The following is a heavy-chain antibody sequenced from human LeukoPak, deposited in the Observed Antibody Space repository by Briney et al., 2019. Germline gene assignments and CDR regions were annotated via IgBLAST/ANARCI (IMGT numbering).Heavy chain of an antibody. CDR2: ISGSGGST. V-gene: IGHV3-23*01. Sequence: GGSLRLSCAASGFSFSGYEMNWVRQAPGKGLEWVSAISGSGGSTYYADSVKGRFTISRDNSKNTLYLQMNSLRAEDTAVYYCAKWMGFGELLALFDYWGQGTLVTVSS. J-gene: IGHJ4*02. CDR1: GFSFSGYE. D-gene: IGHD3-10*01. CDR3: AKWMGFGELLALFDY.